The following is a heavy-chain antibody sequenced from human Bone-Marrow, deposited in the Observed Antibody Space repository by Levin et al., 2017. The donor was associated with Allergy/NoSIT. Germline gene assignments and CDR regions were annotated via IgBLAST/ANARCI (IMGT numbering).Heavy chain of an antibody. Sequence: LSLTCAASGFTFSSYSMNWVRQAPGKGLEWVSSISSSSSYIYYADSVKGRFTISRDNAKNSLYLQMNSLRAEDTAVYYCARELYGVLTPRYYFDYWGQGTLVTVSS. J-gene: IGHJ4*02. V-gene: IGHV3-21*01. CDR2: ISSSSSYI. CDR1: GFTFSSYS. CDR3: ARELYGVLTPRYYFDY. D-gene: IGHD4-17*01.